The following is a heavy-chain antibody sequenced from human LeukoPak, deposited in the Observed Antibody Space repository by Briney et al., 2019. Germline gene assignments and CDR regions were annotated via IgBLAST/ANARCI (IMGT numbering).Heavy chain of an antibody. CDR3: ARGAPKLRYFDWFDAFDI. CDR1: GGSISSYY. J-gene: IGHJ3*02. D-gene: IGHD3-9*01. Sequence: SETLSLTCTVSGGSISSYYWSWIRQPPGKGLEWIGYIYYSGSTNYNPSLKSRVTISVDTSKNQFSLKLSSVTAADTAVYYCARGAPKLRYFDWFDAFDIWGQGTMVTVSS. CDR2: IYYSGST. V-gene: IGHV4-59*01.